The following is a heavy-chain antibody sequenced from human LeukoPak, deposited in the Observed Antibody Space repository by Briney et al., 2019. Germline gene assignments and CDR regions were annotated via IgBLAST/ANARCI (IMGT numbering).Heavy chain of an antibody. J-gene: IGHJ4*02. V-gene: IGHV4-59*12. D-gene: IGHD6-13*01. Sequence: PSETLSLTCTVSGGSISSYYWSWIRQPPGKGLEWIGSIYYSGSTNYNPSLKSRVTISVDTSKNQFSLKLSSVTAADTAVYYCARVRDSSSWYFYRYFDYWGQGTLVTVSS. CDR2: IYYSGST. CDR3: ARVRDSSSWYFYRYFDY. CDR1: GGSISSYY.